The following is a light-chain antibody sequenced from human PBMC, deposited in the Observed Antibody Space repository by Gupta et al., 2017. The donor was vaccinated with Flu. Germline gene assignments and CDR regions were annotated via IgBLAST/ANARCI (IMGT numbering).Light chain of an antibody. CDR2: DDS. Sequence: SYVLTQPPSVSAAPGQTARITCGGNNIGIKSVHWYHQKPGQAPVLVIYDDSDRPSGIPERFAGSKSGNKATLTISRVEAGDEADDACQVWDTSSDHPVFGGGTKLTVL. CDR3: QVWDTSSDHPV. CDR1: NIGIKS. V-gene: IGLV3-21*02. J-gene: IGLJ2*01.